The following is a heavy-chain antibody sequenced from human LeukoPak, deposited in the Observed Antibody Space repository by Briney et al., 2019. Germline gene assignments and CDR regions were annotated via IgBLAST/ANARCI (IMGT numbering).Heavy chain of an antibody. CDR1: GYIFTGYG. V-gene: IGHV1-18*01. J-gene: IGHJ6*02. D-gene: IGHD3-16*01. CDR3: AREGGGIHYYYGMDV. CDR2: ISAYNGNT. Sequence: ASVKVSCKASGYIFTGYGISWVRQAAGQGLEGMGWISAYNGNTNYAQKLQGRVIMTTDTSTSTAYMELRSLRSDDTAVYYCAREGGGIHYYYGMDVWGQGTTVTVSS.